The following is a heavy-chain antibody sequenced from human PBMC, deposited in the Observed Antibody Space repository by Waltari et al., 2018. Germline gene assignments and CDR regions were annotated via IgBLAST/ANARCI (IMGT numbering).Heavy chain of an antibody. Sequence: EVQLLESGGGLVQPGGSLRLSCAASGFTFSDFWMHWVRQAPGEGLVWLSRVNGDGGSTTYADSVKGRFTVSRDNARKTMFLQMTSLRAEDTAVYYCARDEDNYYDSSGYIKHWGQGALVTVSS. D-gene: IGHD3-22*01. V-gene: IGHV3-74*01. J-gene: IGHJ4*02. CDR2: VNGDGGST. CDR3: ARDEDNYYDSSGYIKH. CDR1: GFTFSDFW.